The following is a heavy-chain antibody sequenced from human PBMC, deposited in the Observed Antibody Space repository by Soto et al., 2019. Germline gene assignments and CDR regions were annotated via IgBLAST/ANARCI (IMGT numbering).Heavy chain of an antibody. CDR2: IIPIFGTA. V-gene: IGHV1-69*13. CDR1: GGPFSSYA. Sequence: ASVKVSCKASGGPFSSYAISWVRQAPGQGLEWMGGIIPIFGTANYAQKFQGRVTITADESTSTAYMEMSSLRSEDTAVYYCASRLRFLEWSHRGYYGMDVWGQGTTVTVSS. D-gene: IGHD3-3*01. CDR3: ASRLRFLEWSHRGYYGMDV. J-gene: IGHJ6*02.